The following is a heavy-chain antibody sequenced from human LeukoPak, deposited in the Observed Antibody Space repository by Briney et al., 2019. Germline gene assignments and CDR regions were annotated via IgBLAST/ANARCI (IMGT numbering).Heavy chain of an antibody. Sequence: GGSLRLSCAASGFSFSNSMNWVRQAPGKGLEWVSSISSRSSDTYYADSVKGRFTISRDDAKNSLYLQMNSLRAEDTAVYYCAKELYSLDAFDIWGQGTMVTVSS. CDR1: GFSFSNS. V-gene: IGHV3-21*04. CDR2: ISSRSSDT. CDR3: AKELYSLDAFDI. D-gene: IGHD2-8*01. J-gene: IGHJ3*02.